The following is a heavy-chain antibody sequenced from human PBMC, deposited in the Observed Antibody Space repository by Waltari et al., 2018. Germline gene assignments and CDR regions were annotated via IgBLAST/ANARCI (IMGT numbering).Heavy chain of an antibody. CDR2: ISGSGGST. CDR3: AKNPVYYGSGNGMDV. CDR1: GFTFSSYA. J-gene: IGHJ6*02. D-gene: IGHD3-10*01. Sequence: EVQLLESGGGLVQPGGSLRLSCAASGFTFSSYAMSWVRQAQGKGLEWVSAISGSGGSTYYADSVNGRFTISRDNSKNTLYLQMNSLRAEDTAVYYCAKNPVYYGSGNGMDVWGQGTTVTVSS. V-gene: IGHV3-23*01.